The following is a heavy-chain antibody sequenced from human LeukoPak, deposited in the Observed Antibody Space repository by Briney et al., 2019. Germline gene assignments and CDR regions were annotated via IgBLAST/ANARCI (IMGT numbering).Heavy chain of an antibody. J-gene: IGHJ4*02. CDR3: AKQDSYSSGPGY. CDR1: GFTFSSYA. D-gene: IGHD6-19*01. Sequence: GGSLRLSCAASGFTFSSYAMAWVRQAPGKGLEWVSAITGSGGNTYYADSVKGRFTISRDNSMNTLYLQMSSLRVEDTALYYCAKQDSYSSGPGYWGQGTLVTVSS. CDR2: ITGSGGNT. V-gene: IGHV3-23*01.